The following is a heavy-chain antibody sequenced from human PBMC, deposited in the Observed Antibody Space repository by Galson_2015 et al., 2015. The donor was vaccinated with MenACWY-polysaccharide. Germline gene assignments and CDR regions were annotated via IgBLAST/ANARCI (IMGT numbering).Heavy chain of an antibody. D-gene: IGHD3-16*01. Sequence: SLRLSCAASGFIFSNYEMNWVRQAPGKGLEWVSYISSSGSTIYYADSVKGRFTISRDNAKNSLYLQMNSLRAEDTAVYYCARGDLGGVGGVRWGQGTLVTVSS. J-gene: IGHJ4*02. CDR3: ARGDLGGVGGVR. CDR1: GFIFSNYE. CDR2: ISSSGSTI. V-gene: IGHV3-48*03.